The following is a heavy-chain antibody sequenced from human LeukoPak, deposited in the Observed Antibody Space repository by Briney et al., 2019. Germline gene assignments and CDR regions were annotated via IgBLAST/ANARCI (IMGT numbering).Heavy chain of an antibody. CDR1: GYTLTELS. D-gene: IGHD3-22*01. V-gene: IGHV1-24*01. CDR3: ATGYDSGGYLLPYFDY. J-gene: IGHJ4*02. CDR2: FVTEDGDT. Sequence: RASVKDSCKVSGYTLTELSIHWVRQAPGKGVERMGGFVTEDGDTTCYEKFQGRVTMIEETSTDTAYMVLSSLRSEDTAVYYCATGYDSGGYLLPYFDYWGQGTLVTVSS.